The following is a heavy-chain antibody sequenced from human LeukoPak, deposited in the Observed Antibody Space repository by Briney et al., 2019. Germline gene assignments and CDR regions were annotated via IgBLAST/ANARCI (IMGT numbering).Heavy chain of an antibody. V-gene: IGHV3-21*01. D-gene: IGHD5-24*01. CDR1: GFTFSSYS. CDR3: ARDRGKMATIWNYYYGMDV. CDR2: ISTSSSYI. J-gene: IGHJ6*02. Sequence: GGSLRLSCAASGFTFSSYSMNWVRQAPGQGLEWVSSISTSSSYIYYADSVKGRFTISRDNAKNSLYLQMNSLRAEDTAVYYCARDRGKMATIWNYYYGMDVWGQGTTVTVSS.